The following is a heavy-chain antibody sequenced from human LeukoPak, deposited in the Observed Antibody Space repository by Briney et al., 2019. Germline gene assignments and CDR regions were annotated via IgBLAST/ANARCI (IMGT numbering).Heavy chain of an antibody. CDR3: ARTYTVQTGLFADY. J-gene: IGHJ4*02. V-gene: IGHV1-2*02. CDR1: GYTFTGYY. D-gene: IGHD4-11*01. CDR2: INPNSGGA. Sequence: VASVKVSRKASGYTFTGYYIHWVRQAPGQGLEWMGWINPNSGGANYAQRFQDRVTMTRDTSISTAYMELTRLTSDDTAVYYCARTYTVQTGLFADYWGQGTLVTVSS.